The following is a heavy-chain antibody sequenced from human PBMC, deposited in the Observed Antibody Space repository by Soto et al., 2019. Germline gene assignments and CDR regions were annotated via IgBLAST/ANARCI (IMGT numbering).Heavy chain of an antibody. D-gene: IGHD3-3*01. J-gene: IGHJ6*02. Sequence: PGGSLRLSCAASGFTFSSYAMSWVRQAPGKGLEWVSAISGSGGSTYYADTVKGRFTISRDNSKNTLYLQMNSLRAEDTAVYYCAKDTLRFLEWPHYYYYGMDVWGQGTTVTVSS. CDR1: GFTFSSYA. CDR2: ISGSGGST. V-gene: IGHV3-23*01. CDR3: AKDTLRFLEWPHYYYYGMDV.